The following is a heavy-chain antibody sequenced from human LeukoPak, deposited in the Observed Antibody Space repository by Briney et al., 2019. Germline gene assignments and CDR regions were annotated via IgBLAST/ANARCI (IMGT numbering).Heavy chain of an antibody. CDR2: ISSSSSYT. CDR3: ARDRGMTTVTLVDY. J-gene: IGHJ4*02. D-gene: IGHD4-17*01. Sequence: GGSLRLACAASGFTFNSYAVHWVRQAPGKGLEWVSYISSSSSYTNYADSVKGRFTISRDNAKNSLYLQMNSLRAEDTAVYYCARDRGMTTVTLVDYWGQGTLVTVSS. V-gene: IGHV3-21*05. CDR1: GFTFNSYA.